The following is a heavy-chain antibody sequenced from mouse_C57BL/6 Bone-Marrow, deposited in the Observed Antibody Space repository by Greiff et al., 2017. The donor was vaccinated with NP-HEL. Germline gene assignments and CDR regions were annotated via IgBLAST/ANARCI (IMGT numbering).Heavy chain of an antibody. D-gene: IGHD2-4*01. CDR2: ISSGGSYT. CDR3: ARQDYDYEGGEAMDY. V-gene: IGHV5-6*01. J-gene: IGHJ4*01. Sequence: EVQLVESGGDLVKPGGSLKLSCAASGFTFSSYGMSWVRQTPDKRLEWVATISSGGSYTYYPDSVKGRFTISRDNAKNTLYLQMSSLKSEDTAMYYCARQDYDYEGGEAMDYWGQGTSVTVSS. CDR1: GFTFSSYG.